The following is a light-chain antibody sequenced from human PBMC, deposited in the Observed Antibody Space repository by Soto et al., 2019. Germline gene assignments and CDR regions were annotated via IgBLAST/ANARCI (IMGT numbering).Light chain of an antibody. CDR2: RAS. CDR3: QQHNNYWT. J-gene: IGKJ1*01. V-gene: IGKV1-5*03. CDR1: QNINSD. Sequence: DVQMTQSPSTLSASVGDRVTITCRASQNINSDLAWYQQKPAKAPQLLIYRASSLESGVPSRFSGSGSGTEFTLTITGLQPDDFATYYCQQHNNYWTFGHGTRVDIK.